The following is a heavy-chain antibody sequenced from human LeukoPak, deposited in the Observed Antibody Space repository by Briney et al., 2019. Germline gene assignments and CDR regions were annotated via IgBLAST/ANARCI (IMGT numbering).Heavy chain of an antibody. Sequence: QTGRSLRLSCAASGFTFDDYAMHWVRQAPGKGLEWVSGISWNSGSIGYADSVKGRFTISRDNAKNSLYLQMNSLRAEDTAVYYCAREDHSNYNYWGQGTLVTVSS. CDR1: GFTFDDYA. CDR3: AREDHSNYNY. D-gene: IGHD4-11*01. J-gene: IGHJ4*02. V-gene: IGHV3-9*01. CDR2: ISWNSGSI.